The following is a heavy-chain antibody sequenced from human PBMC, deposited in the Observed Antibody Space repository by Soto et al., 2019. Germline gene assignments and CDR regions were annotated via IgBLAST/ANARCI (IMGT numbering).Heavy chain of an antibody. J-gene: IGHJ6*02. V-gene: IGHV4-61*01. Sequence: NPSETLSLTCTVSGGSVSSGSYYWSWIRQPPGKGLEWIGYIYYSGSTNYNPSLKSRVTISVDTSKNQFSLKLSSVTAADTAVYYCARGPYSSSWYRNYYYYYGMDVWGQGTTVTVSS. CDR3: ARGPYSSSWYRNYYYYYGMDV. D-gene: IGHD6-13*01. CDR1: GGSVSSGSYY. CDR2: IYYSGST.